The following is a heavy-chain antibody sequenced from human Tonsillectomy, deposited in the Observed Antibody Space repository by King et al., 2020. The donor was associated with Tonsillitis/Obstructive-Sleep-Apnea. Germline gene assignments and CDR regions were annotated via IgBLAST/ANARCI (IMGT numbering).Heavy chain of an antibody. V-gene: IGHV7-4-1*02. D-gene: IGHD3-10*01. Sequence: QLVQSGSELKKPGASVKVSCKASGYTFTKYAMNWVRQAPGQGLEWMGWINTNTGNPTYGQGFTGRFVFSLDTSVSTAYVQISSLQAEDTAVYYCARPRPIGQGSYYFYGLDVWGQGTTVTVSS. J-gene: IGHJ6*02. CDR1: GYTFTKYA. CDR2: INTNTGNP. CDR3: ARPRPIGQGSYYFYGLDV.